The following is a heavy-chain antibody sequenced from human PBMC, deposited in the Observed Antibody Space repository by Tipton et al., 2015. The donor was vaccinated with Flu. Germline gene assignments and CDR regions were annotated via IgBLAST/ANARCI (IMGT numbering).Heavy chain of an antibody. CDR2: IHYSGSP. CDR1: GYSMRSDYF. D-gene: IGHD3-10*01. V-gene: IGHV4-38-2*02. CDR3: ARDREHGSLDY. J-gene: IGHJ4*02. Sequence: TLSLTCTVSGYSMRSDYFWGWIRQPPGKGLEWIGNIHYSGSPHYNPTLKSRVTTSVDTSKNQFSLKLNSVTAADTAVYYCARDREHGSLDYWGQGTLVTVSS.